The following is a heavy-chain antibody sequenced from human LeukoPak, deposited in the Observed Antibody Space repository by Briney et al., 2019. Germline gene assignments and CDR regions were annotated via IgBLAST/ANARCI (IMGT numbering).Heavy chain of an antibody. Sequence: NTSETLSLTCTVSGASISSYYWSWIRQPPGKGLEWIGYISYSGSTNYNPSLRSRVTISADTSKNQVSLTLSSVTAADTAVYYCARHSELYFFDYWGQGTLVTVSS. D-gene: IGHD3-10*01. CDR1: GASISSYY. CDR3: ARHSELYFFDY. CDR2: ISYSGST. J-gene: IGHJ4*02. V-gene: IGHV4-59*08.